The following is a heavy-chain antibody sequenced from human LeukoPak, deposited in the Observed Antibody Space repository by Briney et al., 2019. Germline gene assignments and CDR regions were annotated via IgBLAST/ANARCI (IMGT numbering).Heavy chain of an antibody. CDR3: ARVVESYGYYFDY. Sequence: ASVKVSCKASGYTFTNYYIHWVRQAPGQGLEWMGIINPSGGRTSYAQKFQGRVTMTRDTSTSTVYMELSSLRSEDTAVYYCARVVESYGYYFDYWGQGTLVTVSS. V-gene: IGHV1-46*01. CDR1: GYTFTNYY. CDR2: INPSGGRT. D-gene: IGHD5-18*01. J-gene: IGHJ4*02.